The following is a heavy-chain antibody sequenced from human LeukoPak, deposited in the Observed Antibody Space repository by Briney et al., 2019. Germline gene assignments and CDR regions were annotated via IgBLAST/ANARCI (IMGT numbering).Heavy chain of an antibody. CDR3: ARERRDSPAQYGSGSYGLLYSHFHYMDV. CDR2: IKQDGSEK. V-gene: IGHV3-7*01. CDR1: GFTFSSYW. J-gene: IGHJ6*03. D-gene: IGHD3-10*01. Sequence: GGSLRLSCAASGFTFSSYWMSWVRQAPGKGLEWVANIKQDGSEKYYVDSVKGRFTISRDNAKNSLYLQMNSLRAEDTAVYYCARERRDSPAQYGSGSYGLLYSHFHYMDVWGKGTTVTVSS.